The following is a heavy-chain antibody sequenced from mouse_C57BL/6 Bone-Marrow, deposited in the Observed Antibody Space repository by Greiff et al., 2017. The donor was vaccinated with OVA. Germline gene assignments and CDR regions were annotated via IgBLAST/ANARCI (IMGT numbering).Heavy chain of an antibody. CDR1: GYTFTSYG. J-gene: IGHJ2*01. CDR3: ARWGVVAYYFDY. D-gene: IGHD1-1*01. V-gene: IGHV1-81*01. Sequence: QVQLQQSGAELARPGASVKLSCKASGYTFTSYGISWVKQRTGQGLEWIGEIYPRGGNTYYNEKFKGKATLTADKSSSTAYMELRSLTSEDSAVYFCARWGVVAYYFDYWGQGTTLPVTS. CDR2: IYPRGGNT.